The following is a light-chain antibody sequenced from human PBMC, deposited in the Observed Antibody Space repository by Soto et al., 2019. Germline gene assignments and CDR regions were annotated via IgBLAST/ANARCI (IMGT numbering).Light chain of an antibody. CDR1: QVIASA. J-gene: IGKJ1*01. Sequence: AIQMTQSPSSLSASVGDRVTITCRASQVIASALGWYQQKPGKAPKLLISSASTLQSGVPSRFSGSGFGTDFTLTISGLQPEDSATYSCLQESIYPGTFGQGTKVEIK. V-gene: IGKV1-6*01. CDR3: LQESIYPGT. CDR2: SAS.